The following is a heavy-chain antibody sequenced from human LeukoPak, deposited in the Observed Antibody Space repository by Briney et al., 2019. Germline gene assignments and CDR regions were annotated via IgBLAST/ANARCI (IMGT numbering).Heavy chain of an antibody. CDR1: GFTFSSYG. J-gene: IGHJ4*02. Sequence: SGGSLRLSCAASGFTFSSYGMHWVRQAPGKGLEWVAFIRYDGSNKYYADSVKGRFTISRDNAKNSLYPQMNSLRAEDTAVYYCARGLNVDPAMVAHPFDYWGQGTLVTVSS. V-gene: IGHV3-30*02. CDR2: IRYDGSNK. D-gene: IGHD5-18*01. CDR3: ARGLNVDPAMVAHPFDY.